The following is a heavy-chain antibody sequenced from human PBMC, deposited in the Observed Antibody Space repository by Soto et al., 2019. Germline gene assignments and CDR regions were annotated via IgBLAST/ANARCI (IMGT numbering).Heavy chain of an antibody. CDR3: ARDRDHYCSGGSCYSPGPKDY. CDR1: GFTFSSYS. J-gene: IGHJ4*02. D-gene: IGHD2-15*01. V-gene: IGHV3-48*01. CDR2: ISSSSSTI. Sequence: GGSLRLSCAASGFTFSSYSMNWVRQAPGKGLEWVSYISSSSSTIYYADSVKGRFTISRDNAKNSLYLQMNSLRAEDTAVYYCARDRDHYCSGGSCYSPGPKDYWGQGTLVTVSS.